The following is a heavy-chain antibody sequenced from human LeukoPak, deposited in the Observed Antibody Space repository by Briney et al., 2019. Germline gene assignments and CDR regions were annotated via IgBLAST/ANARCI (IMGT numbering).Heavy chain of an antibody. D-gene: IGHD1-7*01. CDR3: ARDELSWFDP. J-gene: IGHJ5*02. CDR1: GGSISSYY. Sequence: SETLSFTCTVSGGSISSYYWSWIRQPPGKGLEWIGYIYYSGSTNYNPSLKSRVTISVDTSKNQFSLKLSSVTAADTAVYYCARDELSWFDPWGQGTLVTVSS. V-gene: IGHV4-59*01. CDR2: IYYSGST.